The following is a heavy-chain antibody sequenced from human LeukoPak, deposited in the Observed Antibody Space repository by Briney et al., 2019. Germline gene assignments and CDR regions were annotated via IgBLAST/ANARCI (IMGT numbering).Heavy chain of an antibody. CDR1: GLTFSTYG. CDR3: AKRVEYGNSWPHFDY. D-gene: IGHD6-13*01. CDR2: ISDSGGST. J-gene: IGHJ4*02. V-gene: IGHV3-23*01. Sequence: GGSLRLSCAASGLTFSTYGMNWVRQAPGKGLEWVSSISDSGGSTFYADSVEGRFTISRDNSKNTLYLQMNSLRVEDTAVYYCAKRVEYGNSWPHFDYWGQGTLVTVSS.